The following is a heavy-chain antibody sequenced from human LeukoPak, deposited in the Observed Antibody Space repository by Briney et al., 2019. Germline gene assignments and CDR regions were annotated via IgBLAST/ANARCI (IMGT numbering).Heavy chain of an antibody. J-gene: IGHJ4*02. CDR3: VKPAGGSYSEGPFDY. CDR2: ISGDGGST. CDR1: GFTFDDYS. Sequence: TGGSLRLSCAASGFTFDDYSMHWVRQAPGKGLEWVSLISGDGGSTYYADSVKGRFPISIENSKHSLYLQMNSLRTQDIALYYCVKPAGGSYSEGPFDYWGQGTLVTVSS. V-gene: IGHV3-43*02. D-gene: IGHD1-26*01.